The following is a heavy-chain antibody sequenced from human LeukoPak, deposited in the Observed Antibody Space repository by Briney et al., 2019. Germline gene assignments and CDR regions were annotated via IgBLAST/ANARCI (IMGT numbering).Heavy chain of an antibody. CDR2: IRGDGSMT. CDR1: EFTFSAYW. D-gene: IGHD2-2*01. CDR3: VKGASIVVVPAAFDY. J-gene: IGHJ4*02. Sequence: GGALRLSCAASEFTFSAYWMHWVRQAPGKGLVWVSRIRGDGSMTNYADSVKGRFTISRDNSENPLYLQMKSLRADDTAVYFCVKGASIVVVPAAFDYWGQGTLVTVSS. V-gene: IGHV3-74*01.